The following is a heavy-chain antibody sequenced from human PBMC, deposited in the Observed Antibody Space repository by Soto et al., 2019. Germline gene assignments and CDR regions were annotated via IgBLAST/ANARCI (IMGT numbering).Heavy chain of an antibody. CDR1: GFTFSSYS. Sequence: GGSLRLSCAASGFTFSSYSMNWVRQAPGKGLEWVSYISSSSSTIYYADSVKGRFTISRDNAKNSLYLQMNSLRAEDTAVYYCARDKLGYCSGGSCYSAYYYYMDVWGKGTTVTVSS. J-gene: IGHJ6*03. CDR2: ISSSSSTI. D-gene: IGHD2-15*01. V-gene: IGHV3-48*01. CDR3: ARDKLGYCSGGSCYSAYYYYMDV.